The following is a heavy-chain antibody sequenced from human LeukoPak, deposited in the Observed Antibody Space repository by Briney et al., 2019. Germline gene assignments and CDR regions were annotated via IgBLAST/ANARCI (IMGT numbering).Heavy chain of an antibody. CDR3: ARDERDVVVVPGAMPY. V-gene: IGHV1-46*01. CDR2: INPSGGGT. D-gene: IGHD2-2*01. J-gene: IGHJ4*02. Sequence: GASVKVSCKASGYTFTNYYIHWVRQAPGQGPEWMGLINPSGGGTSYAQKFQGRVTMTRDTSTSTVYMDLSSLKSDDTAMYYCARDERDVVVVPGAMPYWGQGTLVTVSS. CDR1: GYTFTNYY.